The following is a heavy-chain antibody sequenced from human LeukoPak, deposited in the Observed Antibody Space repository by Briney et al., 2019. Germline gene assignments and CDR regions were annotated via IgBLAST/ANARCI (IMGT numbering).Heavy chain of an antibody. V-gene: IGHV3-23*01. CDR2: ISGSGGST. J-gene: IGHJ4*02. D-gene: IGHD2-2*02. Sequence: GGSLRLSCAASGFTFSSYAMSWVRQAPGKGLEWVSAISGSGGSTYYADSVKGRFTVSRDNSKNTLYLQMNSLRAEDTAVYYCRVPAAIVSIDYWGQGTLVTVSS. CDR3: RVPAAIVSIDY. CDR1: GFTFSSYA.